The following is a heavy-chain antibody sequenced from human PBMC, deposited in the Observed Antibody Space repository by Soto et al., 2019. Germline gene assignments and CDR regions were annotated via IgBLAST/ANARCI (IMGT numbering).Heavy chain of an antibody. CDR2: IYHSGST. CDR3: ARSGSYCSGGSCYSGAGGFDY. CDR1: GGCISSSNW. Sequence: QVQLQESGPGLVKPSGTLSLTCAVSGGCISSSNWWSWVRQPPGKGLEWIGEIYHSGSTNYNPSLKSRVTISVDKSKNQFSLKLSSVTAADTAVYYCARSGSYCSGGSCYSGAGGFDYWGQGTLVTVSS. V-gene: IGHV4-4*02. J-gene: IGHJ4*02. D-gene: IGHD2-15*01.